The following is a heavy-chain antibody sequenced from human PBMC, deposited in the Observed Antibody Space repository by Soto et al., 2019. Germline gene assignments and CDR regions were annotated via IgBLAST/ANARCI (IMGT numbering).Heavy chain of an antibody. D-gene: IGHD2-21*01. CDR3: ARDYGGERDYYYYGMDV. Sequence: TLSLTCTVSGGSISSGGYYWSWIRQHPGKGLEWIGYIYYSGSTYYNPSLKSRVTISVDTSKNQFSLKLSSVTAADTAVYYCARDYGGERDYYYYGMDVWGQGTTVTVSS. J-gene: IGHJ6*02. CDR2: IYYSGST. CDR1: GGSISSGGYY. V-gene: IGHV4-31*03.